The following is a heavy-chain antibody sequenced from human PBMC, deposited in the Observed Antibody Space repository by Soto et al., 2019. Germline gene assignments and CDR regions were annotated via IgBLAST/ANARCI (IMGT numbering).Heavy chain of an antibody. Sequence: SGPTLVNPTQTLTLTCTFSGFSLSTSGVGVGWIRQPPGKALEWLALIYWNDDKRYSPSLKSRLTITKDTSKNQVVLTMTNMDPVDTATYYCAHSNWITAAGTSVGSGSYYYYYGMDVWGQGTTVTVSS. CDR3: AHSNWITAAGTSVGSGSYYYYYGMDV. CDR2: IYWNDDK. CDR1: GFSLSTSGVG. J-gene: IGHJ6*02. D-gene: IGHD6-13*01. V-gene: IGHV2-5*01.